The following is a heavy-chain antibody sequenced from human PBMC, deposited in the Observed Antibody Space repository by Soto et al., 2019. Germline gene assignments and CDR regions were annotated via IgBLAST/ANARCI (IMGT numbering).Heavy chain of an antibody. V-gene: IGHV5-51*01. CDR3: ARRQLDRRGSTTYGMDV. J-gene: IGHJ6*02. CDR1: GYSFTSYW. Sequence: GESLKISCKGSGYSFTSYWIGWVRQMPGKGLEWMGIIYPGDSATRYSPSFQGQVTISADKSISTAYLQWSSLKASHTAMYYCARRQLDRRGSTTYGMDVWGQGTTVTVSS. D-gene: IGHD1-1*01. CDR2: IYPGDSAT.